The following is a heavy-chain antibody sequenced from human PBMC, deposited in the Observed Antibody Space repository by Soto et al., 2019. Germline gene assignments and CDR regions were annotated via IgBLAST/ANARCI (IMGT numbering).Heavy chain of an antibody. D-gene: IGHD6-13*01. CDR3: ARRGDSSSWTSYYYYGMDV. V-gene: IGHV5-10-1*01. CDR1: GYSFTSYW. J-gene: IGHJ6*02. Sequence: GESLKISCKCSGYSFTSYWISWVRQMPGKGLEWMGRIDPSDSYTNYSPSFQGHVTISADKSISTAYLQWSSLKASDTAMYYCARRGDSSSWTSYYYYGMDVWGQGTTVTVSS. CDR2: IDPSDSYT.